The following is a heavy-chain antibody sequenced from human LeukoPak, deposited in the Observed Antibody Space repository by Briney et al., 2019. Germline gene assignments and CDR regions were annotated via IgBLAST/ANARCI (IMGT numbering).Heavy chain of an antibody. Sequence: NPSETLSLTCTVSGGSISIYYWSWIRQPPGKGLEWIGYIYYSGSTNYNPSLKSRVTISVDTSKNQFSLKLSSVTAADTAVYYCATTTDIDYSDAFDIWGQGTMVTVSS. CDR3: ATTTDIDYSDAFDI. V-gene: IGHV4-59*01. CDR1: GGSISIYY. D-gene: IGHD2-15*01. CDR2: IYYSGST. J-gene: IGHJ3*02.